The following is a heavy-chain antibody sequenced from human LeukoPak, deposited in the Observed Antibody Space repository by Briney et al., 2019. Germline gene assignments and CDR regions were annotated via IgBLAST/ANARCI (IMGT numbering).Heavy chain of an antibody. CDR3: ARGRYYYDSSGYYD. CDR1: GFTFSNYW. D-gene: IGHD3-22*01. J-gene: IGHJ4*02. Sequence: HPGGSLRLSCAASGFTFSNYWMTWVRQAPGKGLEWVASIKRDGSERYYVDSVKGRFTISRDNSKNTLYLQMNSLRAEDTAVYYCARGRYYYDSSGYYDWGQGTLVTVSS. V-gene: IGHV3-7*03. CDR2: IKRDGSER.